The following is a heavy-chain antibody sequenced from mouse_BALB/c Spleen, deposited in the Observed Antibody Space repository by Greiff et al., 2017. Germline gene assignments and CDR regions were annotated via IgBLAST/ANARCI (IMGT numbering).Heavy chain of an antibody. CDR3: AQGGYGWFAY. D-gene: IGHD2-14*01. Sequence: VQRVESGAELVRPGSSVKISCKASGYAFSSYWMNWVKQRPGQGLEWIGQIYPGDGDTNYNGKFKGKATLTADKSSSTAYMQLSSLTSEDSAVYFCAQGGYGWFAYWGQGTLVTVSA. V-gene: IGHV1-80*01. J-gene: IGHJ3*01. CDR2: IYPGDGDT. CDR1: GYAFSSYW.